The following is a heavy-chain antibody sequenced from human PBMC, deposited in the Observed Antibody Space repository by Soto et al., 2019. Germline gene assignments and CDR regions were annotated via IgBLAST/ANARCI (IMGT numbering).Heavy chain of an antibody. CDR3: ARRQSSSWYGL. D-gene: IGHD6-13*01. Sequence: SETLSLNCTVSGGSISSSSYYRGWIRQPPGKGLEWIGSIYYSGSTYYNPSLKSRVTISVDTSKNQFSLKLSSVTAADTAVYYCARRQSSSWYGLWGQGTLVTVSS. CDR2: IYYSGST. CDR1: GGSISSSSYY. J-gene: IGHJ4*02. V-gene: IGHV4-39*01.